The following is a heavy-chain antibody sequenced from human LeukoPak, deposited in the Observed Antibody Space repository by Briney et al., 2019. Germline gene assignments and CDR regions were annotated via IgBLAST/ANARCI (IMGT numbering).Heavy chain of an antibody. D-gene: IGHD3-16*01. J-gene: IGHJ3*02. CDR3: AKDPSNASRTLDI. CDR2: IRSDGTNK. CDR1: GFTFSSYG. Sequence: GGSLRLSCAASGFTFSSYGMHWVRQAPGKGLEWVAFIRSDGTNKYYPDSVEGRFTVSRENSKNTLFLQMNSLRPEDTAVYHCAKDPSNASRTLDIWGQGTLVTVSS. V-gene: IGHV3-30*02.